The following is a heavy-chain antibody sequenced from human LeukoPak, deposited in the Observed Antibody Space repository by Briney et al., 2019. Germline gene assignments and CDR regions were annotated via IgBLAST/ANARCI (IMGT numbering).Heavy chain of an antibody. CDR3: TRDSRYTTEGFDY. CDR2: IRSKAYSGKT. CDR1: GFTFGDYT. Sequence: GGSLRLSCTASGFTFGDYTMNWVRQAPGKGLEWVAFIRSKAYSGKTEYAASVKSRFTISRDDSNSSAYLEMKSLKTEDTGVYYCTRDSRYTTEGFDYWGQGTLVTVSS. D-gene: IGHD1-14*01. J-gene: IGHJ4*02. V-gene: IGHV3-49*04.